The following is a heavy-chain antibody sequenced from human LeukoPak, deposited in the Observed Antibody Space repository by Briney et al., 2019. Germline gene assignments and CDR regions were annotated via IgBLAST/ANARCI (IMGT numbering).Heavy chain of an antibody. CDR2: ISWNSGSI. V-gene: IGHV3-9*01. CDR1: GFTFDDYA. D-gene: IGHD5-12*01. J-gene: IGHJ4*02. Sequence: GRSLRLSCAASGFTFDDYAMHWVRQAPGKGLEWVSGISWNSGSIGYADSVKGRFTISRDNAKNSPYLQMNSLRAEDTALYYCAKDSSGGYGSDFDYWGQGTLVTVSS. CDR3: AKDSSGGYGSDFDY.